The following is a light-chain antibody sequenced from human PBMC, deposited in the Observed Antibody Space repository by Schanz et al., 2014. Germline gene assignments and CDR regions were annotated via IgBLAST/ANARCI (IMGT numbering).Light chain of an antibody. V-gene: IGKV1-39*01. Sequence: DIQMTQFPSSLSASVGDRVTITCRASQSITTYLNWYQQKPGKAPKFLIYAASSLQSGVPSRFSGSGSGTDFTLTISSLQPEDFATYYCQQLNSYPPTFGPGTKVDIK. J-gene: IGKJ3*01. CDR1: QSITTY. CDR3: QQLNSYPPT. CDR2: AAS.